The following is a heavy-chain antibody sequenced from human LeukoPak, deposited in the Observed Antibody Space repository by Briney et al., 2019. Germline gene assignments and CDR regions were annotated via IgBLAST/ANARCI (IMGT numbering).Heavy chain of an antibody. CDR1: GFTFSSYG. CDR2: ISYDGSNK. CDR3: TTGHIVVVTGLY. J-gene: IGHJ4*02. V-gene: IGHV3-30*03. D-gene: IGHD2-21*02. Sequence: GESLRLSCAASGFTFSSYGMHWVRQAPGKGLEWVAVISYDGSNKYYADSVKGRFTISRDNSKNTLYLQMNSLRAEDTAVYYCTTGHIVVVTGLYWGQGTLVTVSS.